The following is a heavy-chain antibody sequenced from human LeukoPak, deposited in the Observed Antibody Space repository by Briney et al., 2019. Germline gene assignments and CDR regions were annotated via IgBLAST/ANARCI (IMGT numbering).Heavy chain of an antibody. CDR2: IYPGDSDT. Sequence: GESLKISCKGSGYSFTNYWIGWVRQMPGKGPEWMGIIYPGDSDTRYSPSFQGRVTISADKSINTAYLQWSSLKASDTAMYYCVRHRNWNYDYWGQGTLVTVSS. D-gene: IGHD1-1*01. V-gene: IGHV5-51*01. CDR3: VRHRNWNYDY. J-gene: IGHJ4*02. CDR1: GYSFTNYW.